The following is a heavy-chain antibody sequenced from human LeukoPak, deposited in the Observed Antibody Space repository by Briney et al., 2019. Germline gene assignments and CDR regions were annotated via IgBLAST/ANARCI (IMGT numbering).Heavy chain of an antibody. J-gene: IGHJ4*02. V-gene: IGHV1-18*01. CDR3: ATTYGDYGQAFDY. Sequence: ASVKVSCKASGYTFTSYGISWVRQAPGQGLEWMGWISAYNGNTNYAQKLQGRVTMTEDTSTDTAYMELSSLRSEDTAVYYCATTYGDYGQAFDYWGQGTLVTVSS. CDR2: ISAYNGNT. CDR1: GYTFTSYG. D-gene: IGHD4-17*01.